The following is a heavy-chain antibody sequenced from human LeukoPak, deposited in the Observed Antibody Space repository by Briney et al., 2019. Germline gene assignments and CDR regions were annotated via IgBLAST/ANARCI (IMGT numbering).Heavy chain of an antibody. CDR3: ARSWIYDFWSGSPPNDAFDI. CDR2: ITPGGGT. CDR1: GFTFSSYA. V-gene: IGHV3-23*01. Sequence: PGGSLRLSCAASGFTFSSYAMSWVRQAPGKGLEWVSTITPGGGTYYADSVKGRFTISRDNSKNTLYLQMNSLRAEDTAVYYCARSWIYDFWSGSPPNDAFDIWGQGTMVTVSS. J-gene: IGHJ3*02. D-gene: IGHD3-3*01.